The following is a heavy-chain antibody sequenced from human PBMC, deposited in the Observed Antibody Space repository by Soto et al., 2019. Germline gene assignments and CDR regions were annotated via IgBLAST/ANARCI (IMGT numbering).Heavy chain of an antibody. J-gene: IGHJ4*02. CDR1: GFTFSSYW. Sequence: EVQLVESGGGLVQPGGSLRLSCAASGFTFSSYWMHWVRQAPGKGLVWVSGINTDGSSTSYADSVKGRFTISRDNAENTLYLQMNSLTAEDTAVYYCARGDTRQSSLSVYWGQGTLVTVAS. CDR2: INTDGSST. V-gene: IGHV3-74*01. CDR3: ARGDTRQSSLSVY. D-gene: IGHD2-2*01.